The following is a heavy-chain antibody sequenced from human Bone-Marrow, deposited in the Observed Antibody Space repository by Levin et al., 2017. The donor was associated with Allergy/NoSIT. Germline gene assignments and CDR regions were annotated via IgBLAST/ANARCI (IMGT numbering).Heavy chain of an antibody. CDR2: TKNKADSYTA. J-gene: IGHJ4*02. CDR1: GFIFRDYY. D-gene: IGHD1-26*01. CDR3: AREGSNPGADFEY. Sequence: LSLTCAASGFIFRDYYINWVRQAPGKGLEWVGRTKNKADSYTAEYAASVKGRFIISRDESKNSISLQMNSLKTEDTAVYYCAREGSNPGADFEYWGRGTPVTVSS. V-gene: IGHV3-72*01.